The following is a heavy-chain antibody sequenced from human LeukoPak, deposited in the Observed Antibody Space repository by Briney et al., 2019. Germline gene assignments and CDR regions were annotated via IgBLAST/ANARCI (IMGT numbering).Heavy chain of an antibody. D-gene: IGHD3-22*01. CDR3: VRGNYDNRGYSNAFDI. V-gene: IGHV4-59*01. J-gene: IGHJ3*02. Sequence: SGTLSLTCTVSGASISSSYWSWIRQPPGKRLEGIGYIYYNGNTNSNPSLKCRVTISVDTSKNQFSLYLSSVTAADTAVYYCVRGNYDNRGYSNAFDIWGQGAMVTVSS. CDR1: GASISSSY. CDR2: IYYNGNT.